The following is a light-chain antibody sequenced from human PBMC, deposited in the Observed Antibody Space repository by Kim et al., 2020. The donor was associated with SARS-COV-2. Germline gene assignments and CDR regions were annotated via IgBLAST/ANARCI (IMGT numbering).Light chain of an antibody. CDR1: SGHSNYA. Sequence: LVLTQSPSASASLGASVKLTCTLSSGHSNYAIAWHQQQPEKGPRFLMNLNSDGSHSKGDGIPDRFSGSSSGAERYLTISSLQSEDEADYYCQTWGTGILVFGGGTQLTVL. V-gene: IGLV4-69*01. CDR3: QTWGTGILV. CDR2: LNSDGSH. J-gene: IGLJ3*02.